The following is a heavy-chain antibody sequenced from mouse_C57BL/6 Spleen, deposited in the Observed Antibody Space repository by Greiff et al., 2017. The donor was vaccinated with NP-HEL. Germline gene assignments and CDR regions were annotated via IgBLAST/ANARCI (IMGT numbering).Heavy chain of an antibody. D-gene: IGHD4-1*01. J-gene: IGHJ1*03. V-gene: IGHV2-2*01. CDR2: IWSGGST. CDR3: APQLTGTWYFDV. Sequence: VQLQQSGPGLVQPSQSLSITCTVSGFSLTSYGVHWVRQSPGKGLEWLGVIWSGGSTDYNAAFISRLSISKDNSKSQVFFKMNSLQADDTAIYYCAPQLTGTWYFDVWGTGTTVTVSS. CDR1: GFSLTSYG.